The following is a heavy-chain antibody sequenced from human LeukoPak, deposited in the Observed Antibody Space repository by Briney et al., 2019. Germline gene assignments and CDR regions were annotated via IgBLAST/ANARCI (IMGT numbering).Heavy chain of an antibody. Sequence: SQTLSLTCTVSGGSISSGDYYWNWIRQHPGKGLEWIGYIYYSGSTYYNPSLKSRVTISVDTAKNQLSLKLSSVNAEDTAVYYCARWYYDSSGYRYFDYWGQGTLVTVSS. CDR3: ARWYYDSSGYRYFDY. V-gene: IGHV4-31*03. D-gene: IGHD3-22*01. J-gene: IGHJ4*02. CDR2: IYYSGST. CDR1: GGSISSGDYY.